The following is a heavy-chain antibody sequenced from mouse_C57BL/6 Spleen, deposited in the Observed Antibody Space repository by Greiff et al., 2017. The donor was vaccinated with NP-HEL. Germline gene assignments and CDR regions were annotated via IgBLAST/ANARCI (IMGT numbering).Heavy chain of an antibody. J-gene: IGHJ2*01. CDR2: IDPSDSYT. D-gene: IGHD1-1*01. CDR1: GYTFTSYW. Sequence: VKLQESGAELVKPGASVKLSCKASGYTFTSYWMQWVKQRPGQGLEWIGEIDPSDSYTNYNQKFKGKARLTVDTSSSTAYMKLSSLTSEDSAVYYCARGGITTVVENYFDYWGQGTTLTVSS. V-gene: IGHV1-50*01. CDR3: ARGGITTVVENYFDY.